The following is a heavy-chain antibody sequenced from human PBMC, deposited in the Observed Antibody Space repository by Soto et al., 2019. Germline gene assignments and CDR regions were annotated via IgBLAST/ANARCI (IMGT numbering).Heavy chain of an antibody. Sequence: GGSLRLSCAASGFTFSSYSMNWVRQAPGKGLEWVSYISSSSSTIYYADSVKGRFTISRDNAKNSLYLQMNSLRAEDTAVYYYARDQATGTTSDWGQGTLVTVSS. D-gene: IGHD1-1*01. CDR2: ISSSSSTI. CDR1: GFTFSSYS. J-gene: IGHJ4*02. V-gene: IGHV3-48*01. CDR3: ARDQATGTTSD.